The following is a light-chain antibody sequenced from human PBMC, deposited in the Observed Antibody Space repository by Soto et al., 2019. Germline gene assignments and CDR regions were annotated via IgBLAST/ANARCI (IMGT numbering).Light chain of an antibody. V-gene: IGKV3-20*01. CDR2: GAS. J-gene: IGKJ5*01. CDR3: QQYSDLPMT. CDR1: QSISSSY. Sequence: EIVMTQSPATLSVSPGERATLSFSASQSISSSYLAWYQQKPGQAPRLLIYGASRRATGIPDRFSGSASGTDFTLTISRLEPEDFAVYFCQQYSDLPMTFGQGTRLEIK.